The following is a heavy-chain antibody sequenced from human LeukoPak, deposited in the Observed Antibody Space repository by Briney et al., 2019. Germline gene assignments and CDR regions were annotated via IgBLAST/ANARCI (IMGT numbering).Heavy chain of an antibody. D-gene: IGHD4-17*01. Sequence: PSETLSLTCTVSVGSISSSSYYWGWIRQPPGKGLEWIGSIHYSGSTNYNPSLKSQVTISVDTSKNHFSLKLSSVTSADTVSNYCARYRGYGVYVYYFDSWGQGDLVTVSS. CDR3: ARYRGYGVYVYYFDS. CDR2: IHYSGST. CDR1: VGSISSSSYY. J-gene: IGHJ4*02. V-gene: IGHV4-39*02.